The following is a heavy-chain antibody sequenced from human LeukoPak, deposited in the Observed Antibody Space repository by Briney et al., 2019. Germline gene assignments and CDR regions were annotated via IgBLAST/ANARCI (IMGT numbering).Heavy chain of an antibody. CDR2: ISSSGSTI. Sequence: GGSLRLSCAASGFTFSDYYMSWIRQAPGKGLEWVSYISSSGSTIYYADSVRGRFTISRDNAKNSLYLQMNSLRAKDTAVYYCARDSSPRTAYYYYGMDVWGQGTTVTASS. CDR1: GFTFSDYY. J-gene: IGHJ6*02. D-gene: IGHD2-21*02. CDR3: ARDSSPRTAYYYYGMDV. V-gene: IGHV3-11*01.